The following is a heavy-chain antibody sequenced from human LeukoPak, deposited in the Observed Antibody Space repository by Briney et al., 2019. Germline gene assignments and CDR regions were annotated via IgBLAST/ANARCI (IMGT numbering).Heavy chain of an antibody. V-gene: IGHV1-69*13. CDR1: GGTFSSYA. J-gene: IGHJ3*02. Sequence: SVKVSCKASGGTFSSYAISWVRQAPGQGLEWMGGIIPIFGTAIYAQKFQGRVTITADESTSTAYMELSSLRSEDTAVYYCAREWGYDFWSGYYTNAFDIWGQGTMVTVSS. CDR3: AREWGYDFWSGYYTNAFDI. CDR2: IIPIFGTA. D-gene: IGHD3-3*01.